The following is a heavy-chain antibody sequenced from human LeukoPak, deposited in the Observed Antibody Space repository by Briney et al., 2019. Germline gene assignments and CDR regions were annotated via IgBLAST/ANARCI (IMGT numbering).Heavy chain of an antibody. CDR1: GFTFSSYA. J-gene: IGHJ4*02. V-gene: IGHV4-59*01. CDR2: ISYSGST. CDR3: ARGGPSLGVDY. Sequence: PGGSLRLSCAASGFTFSSYAMHWIRQPPGKGLEWIGYISYSGSTNYNPSLKSRVTISVDTSKNRFSLRLSSVTAADTAVYYCARGGPSLGVDYWGQGTLVTVSS. D-gene: IGHD5/OR15-5a*01.